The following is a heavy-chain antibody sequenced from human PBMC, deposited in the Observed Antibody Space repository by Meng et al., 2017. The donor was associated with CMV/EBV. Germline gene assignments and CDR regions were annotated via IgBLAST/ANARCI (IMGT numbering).Heavy chain of an antibody. CDR1: GYTFTGYY. V-gene: IGHV1-2*02. J-gene: IGHJ6*02. CDR2: INPNSGGT. D-gene: IGHD6-13*01. CDR3: ASHVYSSSWYTHYYYYYGMDV. Sequence: ASAKVSCKASGYTFTGYYMHWVRQAPGQALEWMGWINPNSGGTNYAQKFQGRVTMTRDTSISTAYMELSRLRSDDTAVYYCASHVYSSSWYTHYYYYYGMDVWGQGTTVTVSS.